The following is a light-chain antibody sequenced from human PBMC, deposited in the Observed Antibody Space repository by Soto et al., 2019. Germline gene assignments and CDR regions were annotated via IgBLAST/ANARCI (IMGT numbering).Light chain of an antibody. Sequence: EIVLTQSPGTLSLSPGERATLSCRASQIVSSNLAWYQQKPGQAPRLLIYGASTRATGIPARFSGSGSGTEFTLTISSLQSEDFAVYYCQQYNNWPPWTFGQGTKVDIK. J-gene: IGKJ1*01. CDR3: QQYNNWPPWT. CDR2: GAS. V-gene: IGKV3-15*01. CDR1: QIVSSN.